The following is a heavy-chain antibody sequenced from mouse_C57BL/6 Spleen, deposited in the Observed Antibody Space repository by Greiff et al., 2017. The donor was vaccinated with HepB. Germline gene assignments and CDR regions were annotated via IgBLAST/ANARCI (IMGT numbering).Heavy chain of an antibody. CDR3: ARHRGNGSSYAWFAY. CDR2: INSDGGST. V-gene: IGHV5-2*01. Sequence: EVKLMESGGGLVQPGESLKLSCESNEYEFPSHDMSWVRKTPEKRLELVAAINSDGGSTYYPDTMERRFIISRDNTKKTLYLQMSSLRSEDTALYYCARHRGNGSSYAWFAYWGQGTLVTVSA. CDR1: EYEFPSHD. J-gene: IGHJ3*01. D-gene: IGHD1-1*01.